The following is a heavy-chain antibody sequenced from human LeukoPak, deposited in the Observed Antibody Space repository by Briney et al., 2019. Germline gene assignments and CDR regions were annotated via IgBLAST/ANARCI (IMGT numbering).Heavy chain of an antibody. D-gene: IGHD6-19*01. J-gene: IGHJ3*02. Sequence: GGSLRLSCAASGFTFRNYWIHWVRQAPGKGLVWISRIDNDGSDRIYADSVKGRFTISRDNAKNSLYLQMNSLRAEDMALYYCAKDISGWYFDAFDIWGQGTMVTVSS. CDR2: IDNDGSDR. CDR3: AKDISGWYFDAFDI. V-gene: IGHV3-74*01. CDR1: GFTFRNYW.